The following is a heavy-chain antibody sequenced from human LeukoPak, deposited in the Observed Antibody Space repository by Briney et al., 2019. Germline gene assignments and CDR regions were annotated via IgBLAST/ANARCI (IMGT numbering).Heavy chain of an antibody. D-gene: IGHD3-10*01. V-gene: IGHV3-30-3*02. CDR2: ISYDGSNK. CDR1: GFTFSGYP. Sequence: GGSLRLSCAASGFTFSGYPIHWVRQAPGKGLEWVAVISYDGSNKYYADSVKGRFTISRDNSKNTLYLQMNSLRAEDTALYYCAKDRRFGGDWFPFDSWGQGTLVIVSS. CDR3: AKDRRFGGDWFPFDS. J-gene: IGHJ5*01.